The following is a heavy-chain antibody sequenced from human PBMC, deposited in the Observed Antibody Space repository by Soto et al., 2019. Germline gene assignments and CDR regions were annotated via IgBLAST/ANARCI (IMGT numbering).Heavy chain of an antibody. J-gene: IGHJ6*02. V-gene: IGHV3-30-3*01. CDR2: ISYDGSNK. D-gene: IGHD3-10*01. CDR1: GFTFSSYA. CDR3: ARDRGSGRDYYYGMDV. Sequence: QVQLVESGGGVVQPGRSLRLSCAASGFTFSSYAMHWVRQAPGKGLEWVAVISYDGSNKYHAHSVKGQLTISRDNSRNTLYLQLNSRRAEDTAVYYCARDRGSGRDYYYGMDVWGQGTTVTVSS.